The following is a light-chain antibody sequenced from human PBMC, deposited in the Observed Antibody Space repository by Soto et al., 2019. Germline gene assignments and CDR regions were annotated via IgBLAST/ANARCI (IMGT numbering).Light chain of an antibody. CDR3: QQSYSFPIT. V-gene: IGKV1-39*01. Sequence: DIQMTQSPSSLSASVGDRVTITCRASQSISSNLNWYQHKPGKAPKLLIYAASSLQSGDQSRFSGSRSGTEFTLTISSLQPEDFATYYCQQSYSFPITFGQGTRLEIK. J-gene: IGKJ5*01. CDR2: AAS. CDR1: QSISSN.